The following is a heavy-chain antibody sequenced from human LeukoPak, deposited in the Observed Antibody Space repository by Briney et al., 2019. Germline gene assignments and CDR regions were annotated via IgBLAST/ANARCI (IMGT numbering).Heavy chain of an antibody. V-gene: IGHV4-59*12. CDR3: ASDRTVRGGIVDAFDI. J-gene: IGHJ3*02. D-gene: IGHD3-10*01. CDR2: IQYSGSN. Sequence: SETLSLTCTVSGGSISSYYWSWIRQAPGKGLEWAGYIQYSGSNIYTPSLNSRVTISVDTSKNQFSLKLSSVTAADTAVYYCASDRTVRGGIVDAFDIWDQGPMVTVTS. CDR1: GGSISSYY.